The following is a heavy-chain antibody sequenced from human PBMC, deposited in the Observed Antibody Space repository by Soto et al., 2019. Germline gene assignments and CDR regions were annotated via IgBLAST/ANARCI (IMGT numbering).Heavy chain of an antibody. CDR3: AHAGDFDLLSFDR. J-gene: IGHJ4*02. CDR1: GGSISNYY. Sequence: SETLSLTCTVSGGSISNYYWSWIRQPAGKGLEWIGRIYTSGNNNYNHSLKGRVTMTVDMSKNQFTLKLSSVAAADTGTYFCAHAGDFDLLSFDRWGPGTLVTVSS. CDR2: IYTSGNN. D-gene: IGHD2-15*01. V-gene: IGHV4-4*07.